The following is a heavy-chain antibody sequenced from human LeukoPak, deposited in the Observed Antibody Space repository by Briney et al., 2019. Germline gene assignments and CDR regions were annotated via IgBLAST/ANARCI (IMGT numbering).Heavy chain of an antibody. Sequence: SETLSLTCTVSGGSISSYYWSWIRQPPGKGLEWIGYIYYSGSTNYNPSLKSRVTISVDTSKNQFSLKLSSVTAADTAVYYCARAPPETGYSYYYHYYGMDVWGQGTTVTVSS. V-gene: IGHV4-59*01. CDR1: GGSISSYY. CDR3: ARAPPETGYSYYYHYYGMDV. J-gene: IGHJ6*02. D-gene: IGHD3-9*01. CDR2: IYYSGST.